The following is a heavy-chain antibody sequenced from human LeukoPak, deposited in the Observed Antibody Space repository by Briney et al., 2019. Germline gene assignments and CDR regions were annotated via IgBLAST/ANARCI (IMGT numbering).Heavy chain of an antibody. V-gene: IGHV3-11*05. CDR3: ARERAGSFDY. J-gene: IGHJ4*02. Sequence: KAGGSLRLSCAASGFTFSDYYMSWIRQAPGKGLEWVSYISSGSSYTKYADSVKGRFTISRDNAKNSLYLQMNSLRAEDTAVYYCARERAGSFDYWGQGTLVTVSS. CDR2: ISSGSSYT. D-gene: IGHD6-19*01. CDR1: GFTFSDYY.